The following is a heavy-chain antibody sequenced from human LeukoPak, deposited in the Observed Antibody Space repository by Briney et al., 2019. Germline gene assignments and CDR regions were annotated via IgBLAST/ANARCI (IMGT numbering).Heavy chain of an antibody. J-gene: IGHJ3*02. D-gene: IGHD2-15*01. Sequence: GGSLRLSCAASGFSFADVTMHWVRQVPGKGLEWVSGINWNSGTMGYADSVKGRFTVSRDNAKNSLCLQMNSLKTEDTAVYYCARGAVSRDCSGGSCYHFDIWGQGTMVTVSS. CDR1: GFSFADVT. CDR3: ARGAVSRDCSGGSCYHFDI. CDR2: INWNSGTM. V-gene: IGHV3-9*01.